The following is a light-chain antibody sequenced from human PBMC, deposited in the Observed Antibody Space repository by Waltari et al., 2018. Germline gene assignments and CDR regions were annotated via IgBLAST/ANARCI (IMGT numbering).Light chain of an antibody. J-gene: IGKJ1*01. CDR2: DAS. CDR3: QKRSNWPPWT. CDR1: ESVGSY. V-gene: IGKV3-11*01. Sequence: VLTQSPATLSMSPGDRATLSCRASESVGSYLAWFQQQPGQAPRLLIFDASDRAPGIPARFSGSGSGTDFTLTISSLEPEDFAVYYCQKRSNWPPWTFGQGTKVEIK.